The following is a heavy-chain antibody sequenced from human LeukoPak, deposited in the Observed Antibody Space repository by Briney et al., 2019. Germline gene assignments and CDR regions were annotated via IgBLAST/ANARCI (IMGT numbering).Heavy chain of an antibody. CDR3: ARNGFESSGYYEIDS. D-gene: IGHD3-22*01. V-gene: IGHV3-48*01. Sequence: PEGSLRLSCAAFGFTFSSYNMNWVRQAPGKGLEWVSYISSSGTTIYYADSVKGRFTISRDNAENSLFLQMNSLRAEDTAVYYCARNGFESSGYYEIDSWGQGTLVTVSS. CDR1: GFTFSSYN. CDR2: ISSSGTTI. J-gene: IGHJ4*02.